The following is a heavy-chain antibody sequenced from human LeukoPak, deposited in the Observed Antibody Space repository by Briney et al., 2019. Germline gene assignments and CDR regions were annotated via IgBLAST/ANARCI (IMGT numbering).Heavy chain of an antibody. Sequence: ASVKVSCKASGYTFTGYYMHWVRQAPGQGLEWMGRINPNSGGTNYAQKFQGRVTMTRDTSISTAYMELSRLRSDDTAVYYCARDPNKIAATGPPGVDYWGQGTLVTVSS. V-gene: IGHV1-2*06. J-gene: IGHJ4*02. D-gene: IGHD6-13*01. CDR3: ARDPNKIAATGPPGVDY. CDR1: GYTFTGYY. CDR2: INPNSGGT.